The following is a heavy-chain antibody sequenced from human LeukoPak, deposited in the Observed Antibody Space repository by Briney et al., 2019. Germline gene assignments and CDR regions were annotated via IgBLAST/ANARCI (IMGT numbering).Heavy chain of an antibody. CDR2: ICYSGST. V-gene: IGHV4-30-4*01. CDR1: GGSISSGDYY. J-gene: IGHJ4*02. D-gene: IGHD4-17*01. Sequence: SETLSLTCTVSGGSISSGDYYWSWIRQPPGKGLEWIGYICYSGSTYYNPSLKSRVTISVDTSKNQFSLKLSSVTAADTAVYYCARDTGYGDSAHFDYWGQGTLVTVSS. CDR3: ARDTGYGDSAHFDY.